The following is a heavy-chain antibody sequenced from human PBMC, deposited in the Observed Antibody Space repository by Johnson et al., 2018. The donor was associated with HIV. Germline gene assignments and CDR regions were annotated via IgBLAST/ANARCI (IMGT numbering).Heavy chain of an antibody. D-gene: IGHD4-17*01. Sequence: VQLVESGGGLVQPGGSLRLSCAASGFTFDDYGMSWVRQVPGKGLEWVSGLNWNGASTGYADSVKGRFTISRDNSKNTLYLQMNSLRAEDTAVYYCAREVDYAVNTQHLDAFDIWGQGTMVTVSS. CDR3: AREVDYAVNTQHLDAFDI. CDR1: GFTFDDYG. CDR2: LNWNGAST. J-gene: IGHJ3*02. V-gene: IGHV3-20*04.